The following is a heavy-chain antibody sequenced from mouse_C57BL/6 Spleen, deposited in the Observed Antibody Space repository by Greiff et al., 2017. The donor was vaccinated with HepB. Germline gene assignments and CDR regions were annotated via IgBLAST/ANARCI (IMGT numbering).Heavy chain of an antibody. D-gene: IGHD2-4*01. Sequence: DVMLVESGGGLVQPGGSLSLSCAASGFTFTDYYMSWVRQPPGKALEWLGFIRNKANGYTTEYSASVKGRFTISRDNSQSILYLQMNALRAEDSATYYCARLGDYEGYFDYWGQGTTLTVSS. CDR1: GFTFTDYY. J-gene: IGHJ2*01. CDR3: ARLGDYEGYFDY. CDR2: IRNKANGYTT. V-gene: IGHV7-3*01.